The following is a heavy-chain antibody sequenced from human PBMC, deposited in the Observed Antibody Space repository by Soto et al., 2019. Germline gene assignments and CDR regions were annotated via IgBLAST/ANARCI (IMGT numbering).Heavy chain of an antibody. Sequence: QVQLVQSGAEVKKPGASVKVSCKASGYTFTSYGISWVRQAPGQGLEWMGWISAYNGNTNYAQKLQGSVTMTTDTSTSTAYMELRSLRSDDTAVYYCARVKYSPPYYCYYGMDVWGQGTTVTVSS. V-gene: IGHV1-18*01. J-gene: IGHJ6*02. CDR2: ISAYNGNT. CDR1: GYTFTSYG. D-gene: IGHD5-18*01. CDR3: ARVKYSPPYYCYYGMDV.